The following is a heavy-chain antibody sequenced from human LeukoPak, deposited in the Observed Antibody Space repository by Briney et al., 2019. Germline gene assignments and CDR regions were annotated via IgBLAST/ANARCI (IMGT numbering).Heavy chain of an antibody. V-gene: IGHV4-39*01. CDR2: IYYSGST. Sequence: SETLSLTCTVSGGSISSSSYYWGWIRQPPGKGLEWIGSIYYSGSTYYNPSLKSRVTISVDTSKNQFSLKLSSVTAADTAVYYCRSSESGWTPFGMDVWGQGTTATVSS. CDR3: RSSESGWTPFGMDV. D-gene: IGHD6-19*01. CDR1: GGSISSSSYY. J-gene: IGHJ6*02.